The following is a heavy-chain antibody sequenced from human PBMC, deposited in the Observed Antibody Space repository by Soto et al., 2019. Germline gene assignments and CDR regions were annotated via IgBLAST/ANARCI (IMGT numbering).Heavy chain of an antibody. D-gene: IGHD6-13*01. CDR1: GGSISSSSYY. V-gene: IGHV4-39*01. CDR2: IYYSGST. Sequence: SETLSLTCTVSGGSISSSSYYWGWIRQPPGKGLEWIGSIYYSGSTYYNPSLKSRVTISVDTSKNQFSLKLSSVTAADTAVYYCAVRGGIAAAGLYFDYWGQGTLVTVSS. J-gene: IGHJ4*02. CDR3: AVRGGIAAAGLYFDY.